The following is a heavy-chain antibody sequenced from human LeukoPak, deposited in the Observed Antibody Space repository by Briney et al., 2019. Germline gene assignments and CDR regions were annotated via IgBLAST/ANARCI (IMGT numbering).Heavy chain of an antibody. D-gene: IGHD6-6*01. Sequence: SETPSLTCTVSGGSISSGGYYWSWIRQPPGKGLEWIGYIYYSGSTNYNPSLKSRVTISVDTSKNQFSLKLSSVTAADTAVYYCARVCMGAARPYNWFDPWGQGTLVTVSS. J-gene: IGHJ5*02. CDR3: ARVCMGAARPYNWFDP. CDR1: GGSISSGGYY. CDR2: IYYSGST. V-gene: IGHV4-61*08.